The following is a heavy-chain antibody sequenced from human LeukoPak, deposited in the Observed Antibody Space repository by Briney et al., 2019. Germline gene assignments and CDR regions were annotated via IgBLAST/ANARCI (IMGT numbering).Heavy chain of an antibody. CDR3: AKDHEWLSFDY. J-gene: IGHJ4*02. CDR2: ISGGGTTT. V-gene: IGHV3-23*01. CDR1: GITFSAYA. Sequence: PGGSLRLSCAASGITFSAYAMSWVRQAPGKGLEWVSGISGGGTTTYYADSVKGRFTISRDNSKNTLYLQMNSLRAEDTAVYYCAKDHEWLSFDYWGQGTLVTVSS. D-gene: IGHD3-3*01.